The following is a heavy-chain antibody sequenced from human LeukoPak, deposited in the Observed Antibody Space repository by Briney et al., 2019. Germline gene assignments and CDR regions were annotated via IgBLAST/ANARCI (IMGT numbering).Heavy chain of an antibody. CDR1: GFSFSSSA. V-gene: IGHV3-73*01. J-gene: IGHJ4*02. D-gene: IGHD3-22*01. CDR3: TRHSNYYDSSGYSGTDY. CDR2: IRSKANSYAT. Sequence: GGSLRLSCAASGFSFSSSAMHWVRQASGKGLEWVGRIRSKANSYATSYAASVKGRFTISRDDSKDTAYLQMNSLKTEDTAVYYCTRHSNYYDSSGYSGTDYWGQGTLVTVSS.